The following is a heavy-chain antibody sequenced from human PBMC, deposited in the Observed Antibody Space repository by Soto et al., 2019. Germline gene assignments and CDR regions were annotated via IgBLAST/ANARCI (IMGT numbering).Heavy chain of an antibody. V-gene: IGHV4-34*01. CDR2: INHSGST. D-gene: IGHD3-10*01. J-gene: IGHJ2*01. CDR3: ESEVPARYVDL. Sequence: QVRLQQWGAGLLKPSETLPLTCAIYGGSFSDYYWSWIRQPPGKGLEWIGEINHSGSTNYNPSLKSRVSSSVDTSKTQFSLNLNSVTAADTAVYYCESEVPARYVDLWGRGTPVTVSA. CDR1: GGSFSDYY.